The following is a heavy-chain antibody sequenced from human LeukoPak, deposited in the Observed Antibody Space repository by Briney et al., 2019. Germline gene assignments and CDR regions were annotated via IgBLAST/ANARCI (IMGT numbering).Heavy chain of an antibody. V-gene: IGHV4-59*12. J-gene: IGHJ6*03. CDR3: ARLLWFGESSNYMDV. CDR2: IYYSGST. CDR1: GGSISSYY. D-gene: IGHD3-10*01. Sequence: SETLSLTCTVSGGSISSYYWSWIRQPPGKGLEWIGYIYYSGSTNYNPSLKSRVTISVDKSKNQFSLKLSSVTAADTAVYYCARLLWFGESSNYMDVWGKGTTVTVSS.